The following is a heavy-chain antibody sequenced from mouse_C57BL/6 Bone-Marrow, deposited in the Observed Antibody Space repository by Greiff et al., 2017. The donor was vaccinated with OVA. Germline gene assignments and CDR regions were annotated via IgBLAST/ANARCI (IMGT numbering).Heavy chain of an antibody. D-gene: IGHD1-1*01. Sequence: QVQLQQPGAELVRPGTSVKLSCKASGYTFTSYWMHWVKQRPGQGLEWIGVIDPSDSYTNYNQKFKGKATLTVDTSSSTAYMQRSSLTSEDSAVYYCARIYYYGSSPLFDYWGQGTTLTVSS. CDR2: IDPSDSYT. V-gene: IGHV1-59*01. CDR1: GYTFTSYW. CDR3: ARIYYYGSSPLFDY. J-gene: IGHJ2*01.